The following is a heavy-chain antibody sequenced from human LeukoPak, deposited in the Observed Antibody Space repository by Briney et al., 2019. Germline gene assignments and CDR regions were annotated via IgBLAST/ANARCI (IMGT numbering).Heavy chain of an antibody. D-gene: IGHD3-22*01. CDR3: ARDSSGFYYGYNWFDP. CDR1: GYTFTTYG. CDR2: ISAYNGNT. V-gene: IGHV1-18*01. J-gene: IGHJ5*02. Sequence: ASVKVSCKASGYTFTTYGVSWVRQAPGQGLEWMGWISAYNGNTNYAQKLQGRVTMTTDTSTSTAYMELRSLRSDDTAVYYCARDSSGFYYGYNWFDPWGQGTLVTVSS.